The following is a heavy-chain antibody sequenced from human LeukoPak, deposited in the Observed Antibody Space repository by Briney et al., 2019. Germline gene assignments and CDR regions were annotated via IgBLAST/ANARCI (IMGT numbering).Heavy chain of an antibody. CDR1: GFTFSSYA. D-gene: IGHD4-17*01. V-gene: IGHV3-23*01. CDR2: ISGSGGST. Sequence: GGSLRLSCAASGFTFSSYAMSWVRQAPGKGLEWVSAISGSGGSTYYADSVKGRFTISRDNSKNTLYLQMNSLRAEVTAVYYCANLPTVTTLDYWGQGTLVTVSS. J-gene: IGHJ4*02. CDR3: ANLPTVTTLDY.